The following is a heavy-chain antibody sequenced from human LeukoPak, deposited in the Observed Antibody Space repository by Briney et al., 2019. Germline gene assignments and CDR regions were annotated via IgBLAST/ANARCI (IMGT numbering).Heavy chain of an antibody. CDR3: ARVLGFGSPPAY. D-gene: IGHD3-10*01. J-gene: IGHJ4*02. CDR2: ISWNSGSI. Sequence: GGSLRLSCAASGFTFDDYAMHWVRQAPGKGLKWVSGISWNSGSIGYADSVKGRFTISRDNAKNSLYLQMNSLRAEDTALYYCARVLGFGSPPAYWGQGTLVSVSS. CDR1: GFTFDDYA. V-gene: IGHV3-9*01.